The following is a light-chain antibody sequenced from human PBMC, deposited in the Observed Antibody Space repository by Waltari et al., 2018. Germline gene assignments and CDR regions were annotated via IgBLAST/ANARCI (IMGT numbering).Light chain of an antibody. J-gene: IGLJ2*01. CDR1: ALPKQY. V-gene: IGLV3-25*03. CDR2: KDT. CDR3: QSADTNNIVV. Sequence: SYELTQPPSVSVSPGQTARITCSGDALPKQYAYWYQQKPGQAPVQVIYKDTERLSGIPERFAGSVSGTTVTLIIRGVQAEDEADYYCQSADTNNIVVFGGGTKLTV.